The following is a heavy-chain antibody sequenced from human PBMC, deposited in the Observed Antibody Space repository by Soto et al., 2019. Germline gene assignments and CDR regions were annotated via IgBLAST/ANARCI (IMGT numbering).Heavy chain of an antibody. V-gene: IGHV3-7*01. D-gene: IGHD6-19*01. CDR2: IKQDGSEK. Sequence: EVQLVESGGGLVQPGGSLRLSCAASGFTFSSYWMSWVRQAPGKGLEWVANIKQDGSEKYYVDSVKGRFTISRDNAKNSLYLQMNSPRAEDTAVYYCARPRIAVAGCFDYWGQGTLVTVSS. J-gene: IGHJ4*02. CDR1: GFTFSSYW. CDR3: ARPRIAVAGCFDY.